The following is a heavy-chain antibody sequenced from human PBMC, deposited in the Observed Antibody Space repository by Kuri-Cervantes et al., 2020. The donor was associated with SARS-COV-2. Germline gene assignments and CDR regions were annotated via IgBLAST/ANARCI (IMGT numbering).Heavy chain of an antibody. D-gene: IGHD2-21*01. CDR3: ARDAYCGGDCYWLAFDI. CDR2: ISSSGSTI. CDR1: GFTFSSYE. V-gene: IGHV3-48*03. Sequence: GGSLRLSCAASGFTFSSYEMNWVRQAPGKGLEWVSYISSSGSTIYYADSVKGRFTISRDNAKNSLYLQMNSLRAEDTAVYYCARDAYCGGDCYWLAFDIWGQGTMVTVSS. J-gene: IGHJ3*02.